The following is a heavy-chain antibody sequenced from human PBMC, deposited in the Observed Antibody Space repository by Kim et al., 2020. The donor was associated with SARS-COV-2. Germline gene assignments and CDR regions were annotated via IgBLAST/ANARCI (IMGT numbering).Heavy chain of an antibody. CDR2: ISAYNGNT. CDR3: ARWRYCSSTSCYSHTNWFDP. Sequence: ASVKVSCKASGYTFTSYGISWVRQAPGQGLEWMGWISAYNGNTNYAQKLQGRVTMTTDTSTSTAYMELRSLRSDDTAVYYCARWRYCSSTSCYSHTNWFDPWGQGTLVTVSS. D-gene: IGHD2-2*01. J-gene: IGHJ5*02. CDR1: GYTFTSYG. V-gene: IGHV1-18*01.